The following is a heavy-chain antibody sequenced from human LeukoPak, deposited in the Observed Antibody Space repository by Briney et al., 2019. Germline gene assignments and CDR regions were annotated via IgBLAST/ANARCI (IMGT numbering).Heavy chain of an antibody. CDR2: IKEDGSEK. CDR1: GFTFSSYW. Sequence: GGSLRLSCAASGFTFSSYWMSWVRQAPGKGLEWVANIKEDGSEKYYVESVKGRFIISRDNTKNSLYLQMSSLRAEDTAVYYCAKGVSKNPWGQGTLVTVSS. V-gene: IGHV3-7*01. J-gene: IGHJ5*02. CDR3: AKGVSKNP.